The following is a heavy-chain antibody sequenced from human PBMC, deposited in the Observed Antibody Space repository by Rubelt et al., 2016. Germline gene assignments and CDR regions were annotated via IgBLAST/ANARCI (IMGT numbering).Heavy chain of an antibody. V-gene: IGHV4-4*07. J-gene: IGHJ4*02. CDR1: GASMSDFR. Sequence: QVQLQESGPGLVKPSETLSLTCTVFGASMSDFRVSWIRQSAAKGLEWIGRAFSNGNTMYNPSLESRVTVSVDTSKKQFSLTLTSVTAADTAIYYCASETANWGTPFDYSGQGILVTVSS. D-gene: IGHD7-27*01. CDR3: ASETANWGTPFDY. CDR2: AFSNGNT.